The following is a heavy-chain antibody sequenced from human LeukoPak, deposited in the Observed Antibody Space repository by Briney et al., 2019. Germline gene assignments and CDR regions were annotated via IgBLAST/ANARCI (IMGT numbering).Heavy chain of an antibody. Sequence: ASVKVSCKAPGYTFTSNYIHWVRQAPGQGLEWMGMIYPRDGSTSYAQKFQGRVAVTRDTSTSTVHMELSGLRSEDTAVYYCARDQEGFDYWGQGTLVTVSS. CDR1: GYTFTSNY. CDR2: IYPRDGST. V-gene: IGHV1-46*01. CDR3: ARDQEGFDY. J-gene: IGHJ4*02.